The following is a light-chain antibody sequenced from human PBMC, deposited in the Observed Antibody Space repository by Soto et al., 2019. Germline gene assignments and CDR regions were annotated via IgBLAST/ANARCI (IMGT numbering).Light chain of an antibody. CDR3: RSYTSSNTWV. CDR1: SSDVGGYNY. J-gene: IGLJ3*02. V-gene: IGLV2-14*03. Sequence: QSALTQAASVSGSPGQSISISCTGTSSDVGGYNYVSWHQQHPGKAPKLIIYDVYSRPSGVSDRFSGSKSGNTASLTISGLQAEDEADYYCRSYTSSNTWVFGGGTKVTVL. CDR2: DVY.